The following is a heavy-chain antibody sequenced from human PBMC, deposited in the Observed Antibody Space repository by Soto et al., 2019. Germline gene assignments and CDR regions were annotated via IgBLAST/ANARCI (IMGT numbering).Heavy chain of an antibody. CDR1: GGSISSFC. D-gene: IGHD3-10*01. V-gene: IGHV4-4*09. CDR3: ATTRVRGETYNWFYP. J-gene: IGHJ5*02. Sequence: PSETLSLTCAVSGGSISSFCWTWIRQPPGQGLEWIGYICTGGITKYNPSLKSRVTMSVDTSKNQFSLKLSSVTAADTAVYYCATTRVRGETYNWFYPWGQGTLVTVSS. CDR2: ICTGGIT.